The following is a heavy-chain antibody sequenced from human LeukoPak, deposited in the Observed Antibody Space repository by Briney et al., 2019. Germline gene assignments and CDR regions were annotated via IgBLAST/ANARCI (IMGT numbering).Heavy chain of an antibody. J-gene: IGHJ4*02. Sequence: ASVEVSCKASGYTFTSYDIHWVRQATGQGLEWMGRMNPNRGDTDYAQKFQGRVTMTRDASISTAYMELSSLRSEDTAVYYCARSWDYGDLDYWGQGTLVIVSS. D-gene: IGHD4-17*01. CDR3: ARSWDYGDLDY. CDR1: GYTFTSYD. V-gene: IGHV1-8*01. CDR2: MNPNRGDT.